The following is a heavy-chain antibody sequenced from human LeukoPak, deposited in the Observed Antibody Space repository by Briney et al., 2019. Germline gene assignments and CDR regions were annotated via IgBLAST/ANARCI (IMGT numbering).Heavy chain of an antibody. CDR2: ISGSGGST. CDR3: AKVVGSFDY. J-gene: IGHJ4*02. V-gene: IGHV3-23*01. Sequence: PGGSLRLSCAASGFTFSSYAMSWVRQAPGKGLEWVSAISGSGGSTYYADSMKGRFTIPRDNSENTLYLQMNSLRAEDTAVYYCAKVVGSFDYWGQGTLVTVSS. D-gene: IGHD2-2*01. CDR1: GFTFSSYA.